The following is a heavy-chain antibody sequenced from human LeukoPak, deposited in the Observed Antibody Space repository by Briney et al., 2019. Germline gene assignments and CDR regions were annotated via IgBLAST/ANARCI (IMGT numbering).Heavy chain of an antibody. D-gene: IGHD1-26*01. CDR1: GGSISSGDYY. CDR3: ARARYTGSYSLFDY. CDR2: IYYSGST. V-gene: IGHV4-30-4*01. J-gene: IGHJ4*02. Sequence: SETLSLTCTVSGGSISSGDYYWSWIRQPPGKGLEWIGYIYYSGSTYYDPSLKSRVTMSVDTSKNQFSLRLTSVTAADTAVYYCARARYTGSYSLFDYWGQGTLSPSP.